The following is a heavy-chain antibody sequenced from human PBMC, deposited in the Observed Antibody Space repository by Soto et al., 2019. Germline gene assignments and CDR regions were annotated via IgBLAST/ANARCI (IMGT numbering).Heavy chain of an antibody. CDR2: ISAYNGNT. D-gene: IGHD4-4*01. J-gene: IGHJ6*02. V-gene: IGHV1-18*01. CDR3: ARGRYSRLRYYYYGMDV. Sequence: ASVKVSCKASGYTFTSYGISWVRQAPGQGLEWMGWISAYNGNTNYAQKLQGRVTMTTDTSTSTAYMELRSLRSDDTAVYYCARGRYSRLRYYYYGMDVWGQGTTVTVSS. CDR1: GYTFTSYG.